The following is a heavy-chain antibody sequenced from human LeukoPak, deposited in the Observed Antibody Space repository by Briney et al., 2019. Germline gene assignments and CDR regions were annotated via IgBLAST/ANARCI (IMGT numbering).Heavy chain of an antibody. J-gene: IGHJ4*02. D-gene: IGHD3-9*01. CDR2: LSHDGENK. Sequence: PGGSLRLSCAASGFTINKYGIHWVRRAPGKGLEWVALLSHDGENKFYADSVRGRFTISRDNSRNTVYLQMGSLRAEDTSLYYCATMTGSPDYWGQGSLVTVSS. V-gene: IGHV3-30*02. CDR3: ATMTGSPDY. CDR1: GFTINKYG.